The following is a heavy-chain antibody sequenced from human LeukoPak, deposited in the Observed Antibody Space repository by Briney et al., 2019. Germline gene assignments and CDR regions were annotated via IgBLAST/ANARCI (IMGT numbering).Heavy chain of an antibody. Sequence: GGSLRLSCAASGFTFSGYWMSWVRQAPGKGLEWVANIKQDGSEKYYVDSVKGRFTISRDNAKNSLYLQMNSLRAEDTAVYYCASSTVDYWGQGTLVTVSS. CDR2: IKQDGSEK. D-gene: IGHD3-3*02. CDR3: ASSTVDY. J-gene: IGHJ4*02. CDR1: GFTFSGYW. V-gene: IGHV3-7*01.